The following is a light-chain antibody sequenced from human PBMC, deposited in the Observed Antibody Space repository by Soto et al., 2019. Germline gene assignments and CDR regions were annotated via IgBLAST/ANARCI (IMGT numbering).Light chain of an antibody. V-gene: IGLV1-40*01. Sequence: QAVVTQPPSGSGAPGQRVTISCTGSSSNIGAGYDVHWYQQLPGTSPKLLIYGNSNRPSGVPERFSGYKSGTSASLASTGRQADYEADYYCQSYESSLSDYVFCTGTKVTVL. CDR2: GNS. J-gene: IGLJ1*01. CDR3: QSYESSLSDYV. CDR1: SSNIGAGYD.